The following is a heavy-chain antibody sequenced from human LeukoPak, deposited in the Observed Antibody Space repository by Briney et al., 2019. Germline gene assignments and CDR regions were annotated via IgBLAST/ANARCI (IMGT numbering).Heavy chain of an antibody. CDR3: AKDDSGYDFGWFDP. V-gene: IGHV3-23*01. Sequence: GGSLRLSCAASGFTFSSYAMSWVRQAPGNGLEWVSAISGSGGSTYYADSVKGRFTISRGNSKNTLYLQMNSLRAEDTAVYYCAKDDSGYDFGWFDPWGQGTLITVSS. D-gene: IGHD5-12*01. CDR1: GFTFSSYA. CDR2: ISGSGGST. J-gene: IGHJ5*02.